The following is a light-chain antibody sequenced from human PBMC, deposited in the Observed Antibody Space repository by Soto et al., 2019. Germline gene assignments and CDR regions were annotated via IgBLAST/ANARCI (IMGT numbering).Light chain of an antibody. J-gene: IGLJ1*01. CDR1: SSDVGGYNY. V-gene: IGLV2-14*03. CDR3: ISYTNSDTYV. Sequence: QSVLTQPASVSGSPGQSITISCTGTSSDVGGYNYVSWYQQYPGKAPKLMVFNVINRPSGVSNRFSGSKSGNTASLTISGLQAEDEADYYCISYTNSDTYVFGTGTQLTVL. CDR2: NVI.